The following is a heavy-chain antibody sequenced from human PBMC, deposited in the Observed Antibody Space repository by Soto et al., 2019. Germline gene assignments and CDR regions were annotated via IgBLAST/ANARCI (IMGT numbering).Heavy chain of an antibody. J-gene: IGHJ4*02. Sequence: GGSLRLSCAASGFTFSSYAMSWVRQAPGKGLEWVSAISGSGASTYYADSVKGRFTISRDNSKNTLYLQMNSLRAEDTAVYYCAKGLRDFWSGYYDYWGQGTLVTVSS. V-gene: IGHV3-23*01. CDR3: AKGLRDFWSGYYDY. CDR1: GFTFSSYA. CDR2: ISGSGAST. D-gene: IGHD3-3*01.